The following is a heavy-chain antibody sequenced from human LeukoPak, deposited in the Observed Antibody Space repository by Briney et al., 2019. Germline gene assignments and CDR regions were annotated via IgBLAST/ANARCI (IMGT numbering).Heavy chain of an antibody. V-gene: IGHV3-23*01. CDR2: ISGSGGST. Sequence: GGSLRLSCAASGFTFSSHAMSWVRQAPGKGLEWVSAISGSGGSTYYAESVKGRFTISRDNSKNTLSLQMNSLRAEDTAVYYCAKDTPVPGTCRKFDYWGQGTLVTVSS. D-gene: IGHD6-19*01. CDR1: GFTFSSHA. CDR3: AKDTPVPGTCRKFDY. J-gene: IGHJ4*02.